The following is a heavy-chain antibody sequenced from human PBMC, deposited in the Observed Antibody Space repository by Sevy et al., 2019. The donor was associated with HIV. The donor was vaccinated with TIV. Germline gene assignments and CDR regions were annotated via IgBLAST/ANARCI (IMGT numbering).Heavy chain of an antibody. CDR1: GYTFTSYG. V-gene: IGHV1-18*01. D-gene: IGHD3-10*01. CDR3: ARNDHYYGSASYYLSFDY. Sequence: ASVKVSCKASGYTFTSYGISWVRQAPGQGLEWMGWINAYNGNTNYAQKLQGRVTMTTDTSTSTAYMELRSLRSDDTDVYYCARNDHYYGSASYYLSFDYWGQGTLVTVSS. CDR2: INAYNGNT. J-gene: IGHJ4*02.